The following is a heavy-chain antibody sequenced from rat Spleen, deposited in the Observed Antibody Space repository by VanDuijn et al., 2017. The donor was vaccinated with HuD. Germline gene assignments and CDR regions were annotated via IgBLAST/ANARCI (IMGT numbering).Heavy chain of an antibody. CDR2: IDSGGSNT. CDR1: GFNFSSFY. D-gene: IGHD4-2*01. CDR3: AREYWYYFDY. Sequence: EVQLVESGGGLVQPGRSLKLSCAASGFNFSSFYMAWVRQAPTKGLEWVASIDSGGSNTYYPDSVTGRFTISRDNAKNTLYLQRISLRSEHTSTYYCAREYWYYFDYWGQGVMVTVSS. J-gene: IGHJ2*01. V-gene: IGHV5-25*01.